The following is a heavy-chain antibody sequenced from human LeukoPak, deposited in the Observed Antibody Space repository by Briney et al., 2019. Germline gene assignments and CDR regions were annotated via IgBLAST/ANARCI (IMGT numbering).Heavy chain of an antibody. D-gene: IGHD3-16*01. Sequence: SLRLSCAASGFNFCDYSMHLVREAPGKGLEWVSGISWNSGSIGYADSVKGRFTISRDNAKNSLYLQMNSLRAEDTALYYCAKDEGGLDYWGQGTLVTVSS. J-gene: IGHJ4*02. V-gene: IGHV3-9*01. CDR3: AKDEGGLDY. CDR2: ISWNSGSI. CDR1: GFNFCDYS.